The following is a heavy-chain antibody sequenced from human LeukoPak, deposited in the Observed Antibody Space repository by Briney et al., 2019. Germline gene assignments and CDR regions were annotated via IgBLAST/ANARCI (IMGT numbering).Heavy chain of an antibody. CDR3: ARYYYGSGSYPASGDYYYCYMDV. CDR2: INPNSGGT. V-gene: IGHV1-2*02. Sequence: ASVKVSCKASGYTFTGYYMHWVRQAPGQGLEWMGWINPNSGGTNYAQKFQGRVTMTRDTSISTAYMELSSLRSDDTAVYYCARYYYGSGSYPASGDYYYCYMDVWGKGTTVTVSS. CDR1: GYTFTGYY. D-gene: IGHD3-10*01. J-gene: IGHJ6*03.